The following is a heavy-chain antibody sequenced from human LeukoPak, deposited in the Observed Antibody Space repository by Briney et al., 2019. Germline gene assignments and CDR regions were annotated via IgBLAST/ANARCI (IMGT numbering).Heavy chain of an antibody. J-gene: IGHJ4*02. D-gene: IGHD3-22*01. V-gene: IGHV4-39*01. CDR1: GGSISTSSYY. CDR2: IFYSGST. Sequence: SETLSLTCTVSGGSISTSSYYWGWVRQPPGKGLEWIGNIFYSGSTYYSPSLKSRVTISLDTSRNQFSLKLNSVTAADTAVYYCARLDDSSGSFHWGQGTLVTVSS. CDR3: ARLDDSSGSFH.